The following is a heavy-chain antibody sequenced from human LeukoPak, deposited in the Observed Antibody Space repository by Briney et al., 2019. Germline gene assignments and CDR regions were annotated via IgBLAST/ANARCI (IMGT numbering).Heavy chain of an antibody. CDR1: GYTFTSYS. V-gene: IGHV1-18*01. CDR2: ISAYNGNT. CDR3: ARDRKEYSSSWYRRSVLSGLFDP. Sequence: ASVKVSCKASGYTFTSYSISWDRQAPGQGLEWMGWISAYNGNTNYAQKLQGRVTMTTDTSTSTAYMELRSLRSDDTAVYYCARDRKEYSSSWYRRSVLSGLFDPWGQGTLVTVSS. J-gene: IGHJ5*02. D-gene: IGHD6-13*01.